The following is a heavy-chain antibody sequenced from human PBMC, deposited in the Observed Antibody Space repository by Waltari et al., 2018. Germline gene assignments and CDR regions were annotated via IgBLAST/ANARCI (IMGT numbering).Heavy chain of an antibody. J-gene: IGHJ4*02. V-gene: IGHV7-4-1*02. D-gene: IGHD1-26*01. CDR1: GYTFTNFA. CDR2: ISTATGNP. CDR3: ARDRVVGATDWGY. Sequence: QVQLVQSESELKKPGASAKIACKASGYTFTNFAIDWLRQAPGQGLEWMGWISTATGNPTYARDFTGRFDFSLDTSVSTAYLQISSLKTEDTAVYFCARDRVVGATDWGYWGQGTLVTVSS.